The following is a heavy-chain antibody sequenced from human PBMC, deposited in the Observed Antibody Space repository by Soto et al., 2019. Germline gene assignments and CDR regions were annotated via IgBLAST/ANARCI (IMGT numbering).Heavy chain of an antibody. CDR1: GGSISSYY. Sequence: SETLSLTCTVSGGSISSYYWSWIRQPPGKGLEWIGYIYYSGSTNYNPSLKSRVTISVDTSKNQFSLKLSSVTAADTAVYYCAREGFTYYYDSSGSYYYYYGMDVWGQGTTVTV. CDR2: IYYSGST. J-gene: IGHJ6*02. CDR3: AREGFTYYYDSSGSYYYYYGMDV. D-gene: IGHD3-22*01. V-gene: IGHV4-59*12.